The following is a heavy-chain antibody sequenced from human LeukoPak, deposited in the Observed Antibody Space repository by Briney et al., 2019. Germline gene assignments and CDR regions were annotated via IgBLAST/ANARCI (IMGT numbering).Heavy chain of an antibody. CDR1: GFTFSRYD. D-gene: IGHD1-26*01. J-gene: IGHJ4*02. CDR3: AKTDPYSGSDYGSFDY. V-gene: IGHV3-30*04. Sequence: GRSLRLSCAASGFTFSRYDMHWVRQAPGKGLEWVAVISYDGSDKYYADSVKGRFTVSRDYSKNTLYLQMNPLNREDTAVYYSAKTDPYSGSDYGSFDYWGQGTLVTASS. CDR2: ISYDGSDK.